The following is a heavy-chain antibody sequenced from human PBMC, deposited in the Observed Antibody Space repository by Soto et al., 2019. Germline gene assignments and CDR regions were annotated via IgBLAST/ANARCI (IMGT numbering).Heavy chain of an antibody. CDR1: GGSTTSDY. J-gene: IGHJ4*02. CDR2: IFHSLGA. Sequence: SETLSLTCTVSGGSTTSDYWSWVRQPPGKGLEWLGYIFHSLGAKYNPSLGSRGTISLDTSKNQLSLSLRSVTDADTAIYFCVRDLNGSGDYWGQGTLVTVSS. CDR3: VRDLNGSGDY. V-gene: IGHV4-59*01. D-gene: IGHD3-10*01.